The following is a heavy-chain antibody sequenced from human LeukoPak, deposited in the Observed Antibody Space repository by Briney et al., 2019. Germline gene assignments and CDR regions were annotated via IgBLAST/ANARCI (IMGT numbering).Heavy chain of an antibody. CDR2: IYYSGST. V-gene: IGHV4-59*01. J-gene: IGHJ4*02. D-gene: IGHD3-3*01. CDR1: GGSISSYY. CDR3: ARVSRSWSGYYPHYFDY. Sequence: SETLSLTCTVSGGSISSYYWSWIRQPPGKGLGWIGYIYYSGSTNYNPSLKSRVTISVDTSKNQFSLKLSSVTAADTAVYYCARVSRSWSGYYPHYFDYWGQGTLVTVSS.